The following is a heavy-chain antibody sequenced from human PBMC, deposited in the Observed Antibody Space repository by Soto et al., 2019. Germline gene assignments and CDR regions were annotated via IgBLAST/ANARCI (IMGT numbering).Heavy chain of an antibody. Sequence: EVQLVESGGGLVQPGGSLRLSCAASGFTVSSNYMSWVRQAPGKGLEWVSVIYSGGSTYYADSVKGRFTISRHNSKNALHLQMNSQGAEDTAVYYCASSRSSIAARGGPDWYFDLLGRGTLVTLSS. J-gene: IGHJ2*01. CDR3: ASSRSSIAARGGPDWYFDL. CDR2: IYSGGST. CDR1: GFTVSSNY. V-gene: IGHV3-53*04. D-gene: IGHD6-6*01.